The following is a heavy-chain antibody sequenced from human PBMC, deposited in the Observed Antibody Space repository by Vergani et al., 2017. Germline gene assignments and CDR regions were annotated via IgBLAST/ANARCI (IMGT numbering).Heavy chain of an antibody. V-gene: IGHV3-7*03. CDR3: ARERKQWLTNAYDAFDI. D-gene: IGHD6-19*01. Sequence: EVQLVESGGGLVQPGGSLRLSCAASGFTFSSYWMSWVRQAPGKGLEWVANIKQEGSEKYYVDSVKGRFTISRDNAKNSLYLQMNSLRAEDTAVYYCARERKQWLTNAYDAFDIWGQGTMVTVSS. CDR1: GFTFSSYW. CDR2: IKQEGSEK. J-gene: IGHJ3*02.